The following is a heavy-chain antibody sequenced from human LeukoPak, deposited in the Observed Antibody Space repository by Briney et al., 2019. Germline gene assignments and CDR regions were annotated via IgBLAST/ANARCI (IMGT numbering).Heavy chain of an antibody. CDR1: GGSVSSGDYY. J-gene: IGHJ3*01. CDR2: IYYSGST. Sequence: PSQTLYLTCTVSGGSVSSGDYYWSWIRQPPGKGLEWIGYIYYSGSTYYNPSLKSRISISVDTSKNQFSLKLSSVTAADTALYYCARGGYPRDAFDLWGQGTKVTVSS. D-gene: IGHD5-18*01. V-gene: IGHV4-30-4*01. CDR3: ARGGYPRDAFDL.